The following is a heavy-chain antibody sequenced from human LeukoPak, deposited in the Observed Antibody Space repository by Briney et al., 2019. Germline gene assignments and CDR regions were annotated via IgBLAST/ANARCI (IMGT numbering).Heavy chain of an antibody. CDR3: AKAMAGSTYYFDS. CDR2: ISASGGST. V-gene: IGHV3-23*01. J-gene: IGHJ4*02. D-gene: IGHD6-19*01. Sequence: GGSLRLSCAASGFTFSSYAMNWDRQAPGKGLEWVSAISASGGSTYYADSVKGRFTISRDTSKNTLYLQMSSLRGEDTAVYYCAKAMAGSTYYFDSWGQGTLVTVSS. CDR1: GFTFSSYA.